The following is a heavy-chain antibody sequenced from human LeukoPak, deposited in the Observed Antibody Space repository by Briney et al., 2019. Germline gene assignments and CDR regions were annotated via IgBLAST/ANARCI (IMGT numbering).Heavy chain of an antibody. CDR3: ARDIGSGSYGKDY. J-gene: IGHJ4*02. D-gene: IGHD3-10*01. V-gene: IGHV3-7*01. CDR2: IKQDGSEK. CDR1: GFTFSSYW. Sequence: GGSLRLSCAASGFTFSSYWMSWVRQAPGKGLEWVANIKQDGSEKYYVDSVKGRFTISRDNAKNSLYLQMNSLRAKDTAVYYCARDIGSGSYGKDYWGQGTLVTVSS.